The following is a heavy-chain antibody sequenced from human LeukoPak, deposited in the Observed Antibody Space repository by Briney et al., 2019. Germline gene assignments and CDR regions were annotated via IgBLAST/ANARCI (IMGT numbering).Heavy chain of an antibody. Sequence: SETLSLTCTVSGGSISSYYWSWIRQPPGKGLEWIGYIYYSGSTNYNPSLKSRVTMSVDASKNQFSLKLSSVTAADTAVYYCARDLNYDSSGYWGYWGQGTLVTVSS. J-gene: IGHJ4*02. CDR3: ARDLNYDSSGYWGY. D-gene: IGHD3-22*01. CDR1: GGSISSYY. V-gene: IGHV4-59*01. CDR2: IYYSGST.